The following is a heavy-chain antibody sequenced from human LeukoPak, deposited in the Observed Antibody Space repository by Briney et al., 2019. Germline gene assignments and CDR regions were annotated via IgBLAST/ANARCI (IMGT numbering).Heavy chain of an antibody. D-gene: IGHD3-3*01. CDR1: GFTFSSSA. CDR3: AKDIRMSGYYYFDY. CDR2: IRETGDST. Sequence: PGGSLRLSCAASGFTFSSSAMGWVRQAPGKGLDWVSGIRETGDSTYYADSKKGRFTISRDNSKNSLYLQMNSLRAEDTALYYCAKDIRMSGYYYFDYWGQGTLVTVSS. V-gene: IGHV3-23*01. J-gene: IGHJ4*02.